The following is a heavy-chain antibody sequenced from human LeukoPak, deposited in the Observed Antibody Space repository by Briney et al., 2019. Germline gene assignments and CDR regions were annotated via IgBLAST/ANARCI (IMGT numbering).Heavy chain of an antibody. CDR3: AKDVDSGGSGRLDY. D-gene: IGHD4-23*01. CDR1: GFTLTNHA. V-gene: IGHV3-23*01. CDR2: VVGTGRT. Sequence: GGSLRLSCAVSGFTLTNHAVSWVRQAPGKGLEWVSIVVGTGRTYYADSVRGRFILSRDNSKNTLYLQMNSLRAEDTAVYHCAKDVDSGGSGRLDYWGQGTLVTVSS. J-gene: IGHJ4*02.